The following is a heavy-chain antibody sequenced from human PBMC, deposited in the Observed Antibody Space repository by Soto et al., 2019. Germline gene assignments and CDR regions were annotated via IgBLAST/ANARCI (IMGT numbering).Heavy chain of an antibody. CDR3: ARPMKGGDYYYGMDV. D-gene: IGHD1-26*01. CDR2: IYPGDSDT. J-gene: IGHJ6*02. CDR1: GYRFTSYW. V-gene: IGHV5-51*01. Sequence: PGESLKISCNGSGYRFTSYWIGLVLQMPGKGLEWMGIIYPGDSDTRYSPSFQGQVTISADKSISTAYLQWSSLKASDTAMYYCARPMKGGDYYYGMDVWGQGTTVTVSS.